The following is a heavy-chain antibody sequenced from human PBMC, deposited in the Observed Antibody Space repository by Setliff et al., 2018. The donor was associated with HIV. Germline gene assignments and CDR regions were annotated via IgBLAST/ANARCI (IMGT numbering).Heavy chain of an antibody. D-gene: IGHD2-15*01. V-gene: IGHV4-4*09. CDR1: GGSISGHY. CDR2: IYSSGST. J-gene: IGHJ1*01. Sequence: SETLSLTCTVSGGSISGHYWSWIRQPPGRGLEWIGYIYSSGSTNFNPPLQSRVTISVDTSKNQFSLKLSSVTAADTAVYYCARARRAGSGPKYFQHWGQGTLVTVSS. CDR3: ARARRAGSGPKYFQH.